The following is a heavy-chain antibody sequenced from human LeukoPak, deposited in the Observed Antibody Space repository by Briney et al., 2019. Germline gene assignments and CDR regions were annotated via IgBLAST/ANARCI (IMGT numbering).Heavy chain of an antibody. CDR2: IVVGSGNT. Sequence: SVKVSCKASGFTFTSSAMQWVRQARGQRLEWIGWIVVGSGNTNYAQKFQERVTITRDMSTSTAYMELSSLRSEDTAVYYCAREVSGYYDSSGYPCLAYWGQGTLVTVSS. CDR3: AREVSGYYDSSGYPCLAY. CDR1: GFTFTSSA. V-gene: IGHV1-58*02. D-gene: IGHD3-22*01. J-gene: IGHJ4*02.